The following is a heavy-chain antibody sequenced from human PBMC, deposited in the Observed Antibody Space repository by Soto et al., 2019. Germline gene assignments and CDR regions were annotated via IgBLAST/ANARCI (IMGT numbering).Heavy chain of an antibody. Sequence: PGGSLRLSCAASGFTFSDHYMDWVRQAPGKGLEWVGRIRNKANSYTTEYAASVKGRFTTSRDDSRNSLYLQMNSQKTEDTAMYYCTRAGILTTPYYFDYWGQGTLVTVSS. V-gene: IGHV3-72*01. CDR3: TRAGILTTPYYFDY. D-gene: IGHD2-21*01. CDR1: GFTFSDHY. CDR2: IRNKANSYTT. J-gene: IGHJ4*02.